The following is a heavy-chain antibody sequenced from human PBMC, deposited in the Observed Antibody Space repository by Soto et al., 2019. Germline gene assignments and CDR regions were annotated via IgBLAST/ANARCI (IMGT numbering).Heavy chain of an antibody. Sequence: ASVKVSCKASGYTFTSYHINWVRQATGQGLEWMGWMNPNSGNTGYAQKFQGRVTMTRDTSISTAYMELSSLRSEDTAVYYCARVGYNWNLVGYYMDVWGKGTTVTVSS. V-gene: IGHV1-8*01. CDR2: MNPNSGNT. CDR3: ARVGYNWNLVGYYMDV. CDR1: GYTFTSYH. J-gene: IGHJ6*03. D-gene: IGHD1-7*01.